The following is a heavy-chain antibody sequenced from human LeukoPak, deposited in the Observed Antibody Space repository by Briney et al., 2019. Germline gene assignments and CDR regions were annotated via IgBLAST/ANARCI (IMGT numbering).Heavy chain of an antibody. D-gene: IGHD2/OR15-2a*01. J-gene: IGHJ4*02. CDR1: XXXXTGXX. Sequence: GASVKVSCKASXXXXTGXXXXXXXXXXXXXXXXXXWXXPNXXXTXYXQKXQXRLTMXRDTSISTAYMELSRLRSDDTAVYYCARVLSSNIDYWGQGTPVTVSS. CDR3: ARVLSSNIDY. V-gene: IGHV1-2*03. CDR2: XXPNXXXT.